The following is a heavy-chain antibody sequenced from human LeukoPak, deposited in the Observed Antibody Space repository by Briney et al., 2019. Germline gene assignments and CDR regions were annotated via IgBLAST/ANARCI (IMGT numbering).Heavy chain of an antibody. CDR2: IYHSGST. D-gene: IGHD1-14*01. CDR3: ARRPGFFDP. J-gene: IGHJ5*02. Sequence: DPSETLSLTCTVSGGSISSSSYYWGWIRQPPGKGLEWIGSIYHSGSTYYNPSLKSRVTISVDTSKNQFSLKLSSVTAADTAVYYCARRPGFFDPWGQGTLVTVSS. CDR1: GGSISSSSYY. V-gene: IGHV4-39*07.